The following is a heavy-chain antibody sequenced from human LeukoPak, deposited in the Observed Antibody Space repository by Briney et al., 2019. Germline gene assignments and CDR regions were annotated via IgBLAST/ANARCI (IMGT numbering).Heavy chain of an antibody. CDR1: GYTFTGYY. J-gene: IGHJ4*02. CDR3: ARVFTGYCSSTSCYTGYSYALDY. Sequence: ASVKVSCKASGYTFTGYYMHWMRQAPGQGLEWMGWINPNSGGTNYAQKFQGRVTMTRDTSISTAYMELSRLRSDDTAVYYCARVFTGYCSSTSCYTGYSYALDYWGQGTLVTVSS. V-gene: IGHV1-2*02. D-gene: IGHD2-2*02. CDR2: INPNSGGT.